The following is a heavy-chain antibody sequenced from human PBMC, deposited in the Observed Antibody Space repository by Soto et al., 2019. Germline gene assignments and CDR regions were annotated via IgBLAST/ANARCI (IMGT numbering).Heavy chain of an antibody. J-gene: IGHJ6*02. CDR3: ARVHSRAAVWYYYYGMDV. V-gene: IGHV3-48*02. D-gene: IGHD6-13*01. Sequence: GGSLRLSCAASGFTFSSYSMNWVRQAPGKGLEWVSYISSSSTINYADSVKGRFTISRDNAKNSLYLQMNSLRDEDTAVYYCARVHSRAAVWYYYYGMDVWAQGTTVTVSS. CDR2: ISSSSTI. CDR1: GFTFSSYS.